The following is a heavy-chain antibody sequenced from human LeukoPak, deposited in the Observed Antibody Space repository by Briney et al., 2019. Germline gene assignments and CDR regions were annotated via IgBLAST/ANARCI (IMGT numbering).Heavy chain of an antibody. CDR1: GGSMSSYY. CDR2: IYYSGST. D-gene: IGHD3-10*01. Sequence: PSETLSLTCIVSGGSMSSYYWSWIRQPPGKGLEWIGYIYYSGSTDYNPSLKSRVTISVDTSKNQFSLKLISVTAADTAVYYCAREVVPGVPSLQHWGQGTLVTVSS. V-gene: IGHV4-59*01. J-gene: IGHJ1*01. CDR3: AREVVPGVPSLQH.